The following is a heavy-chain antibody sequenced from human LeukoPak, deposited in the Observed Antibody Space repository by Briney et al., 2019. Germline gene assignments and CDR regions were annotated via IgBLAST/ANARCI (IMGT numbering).Heavy chain of an antibody. CDR1: GFSFTAYS. CDR3: ARRFDS. J-gene: IGHJ4*02. Sequence: PGGSLRLSCAASGFSFTAYSMNWVRQAPGRGLEWISYIGPGGDIYYADSVTSRFTVPRDTAKNSLYLQMNGLRVGDTAVYYCARRFDSWGQGTLVTVSS. V-gene: IGHV3-48*01. CDR2: IGPGGDI.